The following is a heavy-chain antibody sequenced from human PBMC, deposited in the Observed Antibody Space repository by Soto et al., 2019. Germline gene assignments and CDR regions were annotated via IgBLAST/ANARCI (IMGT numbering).Heavy chain of an antibody. D-gene: IGHD5-12*01. CDR3: ARSIGDFSGYDQYYYGMDV. Sequence: PGESLKISCKGSGYSFTSYWIGWVRQMPGKGLEWMGIIYPGDSDTRYSPSFQGQVTISADKTISTAYPQWSSLKASDTAMYYCARSIGDFSGYDQYYYGMDVWGQGTTVTVSS. CDR2: IYPGDSDT. J-gene: IGHJ6*02. CDR1: GYSFTSYW. V-gene: IGHV5-51*01.